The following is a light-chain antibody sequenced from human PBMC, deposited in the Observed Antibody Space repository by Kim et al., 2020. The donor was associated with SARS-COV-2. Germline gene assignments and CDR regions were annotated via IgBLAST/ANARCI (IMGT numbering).Light chain of an antibody. V-gene: IGKV1-27*01. Sequence: ASVGDRVTITCRASQGISNYLVWYQQKPGKVPKVLIYPASTLQSGVPSRFGGSGSGTEFTLTISSLQPEDAATYYCQKYSTAPWTFGQGTKVDIK. CDR1: QGISNY. J-gene: IGKJ1*01. CDR3: QKYSTAPWT. CDR2: PAS.